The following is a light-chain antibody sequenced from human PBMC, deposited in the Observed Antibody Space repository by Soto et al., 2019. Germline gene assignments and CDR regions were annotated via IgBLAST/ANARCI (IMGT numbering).Light chain of an antibody. CDR2: DAS. CDR1: QSVSTY. V-gene: IGKV3-11*01. CDR3: QQRSNWPPIT. J-gene: IGKJ5*01. Sequence: EIVLTQSPATLSLSPGEGATLSCRASQSVSTYLAWYQQKPAQAPRLLIYDASNRATGIPARFSGSGSGTDFTLTLSSLEPEDFAVYYCQQRSNWPPITFGQGTRLEIK.